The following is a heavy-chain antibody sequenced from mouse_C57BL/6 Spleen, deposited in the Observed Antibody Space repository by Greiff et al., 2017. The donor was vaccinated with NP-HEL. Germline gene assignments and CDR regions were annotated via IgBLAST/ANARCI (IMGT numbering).Heavy chain of an antibody. D-gene: IGHD1-1*01. V-gene: IGHV5-4*01. Sequence: EVQLVESGGGLVKPGGSLKLSCAASGFTFSSYAMSWVRQTPEKRLEWVATISDGGSYTYYPDNVKGRFTISRDNAKNNLYLQMSHLKSEDTAMYYCARGDGSSYGFAYWGQGTLVTVSA. CDR3: ARGDGSSYGFAY. CDR1: GFTFSSYA. J-gene: IGHJ3*01. CDR2: ISDGGSYT.